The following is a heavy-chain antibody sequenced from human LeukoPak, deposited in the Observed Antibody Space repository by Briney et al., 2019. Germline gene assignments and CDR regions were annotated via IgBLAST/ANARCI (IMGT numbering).Heavy chain of an antibody. V-gene: IGHV1-69*06. CDR1: GGTFSSYA. D-gene: IGHD2-15*01. CDR2: IIPIFGTA. Sequence: SVKVSCKASGGTFSSYAISWVRQAPGQGLEWMGGIIPIFGTANYAQKFQGRVTITADKSTSTAYMELSSLRSEDTAVYYCASLNRPATLYCSGGSCLRGYNWFDPWGQGTLVTVSS. J-gene: IGHJ5*02. CDR3: ASLNRPATLYCSGGSCLRGYNWFDP.